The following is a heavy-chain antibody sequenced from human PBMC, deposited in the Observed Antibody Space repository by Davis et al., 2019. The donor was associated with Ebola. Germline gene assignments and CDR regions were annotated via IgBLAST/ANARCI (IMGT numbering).Heavy chain of an antibody. J-gene: IGHJ6*02. Sequence: MPSETLSLTFAVYGGSFSGYYWSWIRQPPGKGLEWIGEINHSGSTNYNPSLKSRVTISVDTSKNQFSLKLSSVTAADTAVYYCARKYYDFWSGYVWGQGTTVTVSS. CDR1: GGSFSGYY. D-gene: IGHD3-3*01. V-gene: IGHV4-34*01. CDR2: INHSGST. CDR3: ARKYYDFWSGYV.